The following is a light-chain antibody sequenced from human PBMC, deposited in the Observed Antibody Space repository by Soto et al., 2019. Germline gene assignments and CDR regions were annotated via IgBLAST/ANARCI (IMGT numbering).Light chain of an antibody. J-gene: IGLJ3*02. Sequence: QSALTQPASVSGSPGQSITISCTGTSNDVGSYNLVSWYQQHPGKAPKVMIYEGSKRPSGVPNRFSGSKSGNTASLTISGLQAEDEADYYCCSYASITTWVFGGGTKLTVL. CDR3: CSYASITTWV. V-gene: IGLV2-23*01. CDR2: EGS. CDR1: SNDVGSYNL.